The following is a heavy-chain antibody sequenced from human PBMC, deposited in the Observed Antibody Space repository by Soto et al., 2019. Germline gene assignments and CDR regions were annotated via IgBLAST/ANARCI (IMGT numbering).Heavy chain of an antibody. V-gene: IGHV1-3*01. D-gene: IGHD3-9*01. CDR2: INAGNGNT. CDR3: ARGPATYYDILTGYYAAWFDP. J-gene: IGHJ5*02. CDR1: GYTFTSYA. Sequence: ASVKVSCKASGYTFTSYAMHWVRQAPGQRLEWMGWINAGNGNTKYSQKFQGRVTITRDTSASTAYMELSSLGSEDTAVYYCARGPATYYDILTGYYAAWFDPWGQGTQVTVSS.